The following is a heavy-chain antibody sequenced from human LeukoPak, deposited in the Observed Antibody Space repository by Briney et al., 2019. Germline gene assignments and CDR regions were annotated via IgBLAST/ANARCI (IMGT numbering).Heavy chain of an antibody. CDR1: GYSFTSYW. CDR3: ARSTSPDIAARRFDP. J-gene: IGHJ5*02. D-gene: IGHD6-6*01. Sequence: GESLKISCKGSGYSFTSYWIGWVRQMPGKGLEWMGIIYPGDSDTRYSPSFQGQVTISADKSISTAYLQWSSLKASDTAMYYCARSTSPDIAARRFDPWGQGTLVTVSS. V-gene: IGHV5-51*01. CDR2: IYPGDSDT.